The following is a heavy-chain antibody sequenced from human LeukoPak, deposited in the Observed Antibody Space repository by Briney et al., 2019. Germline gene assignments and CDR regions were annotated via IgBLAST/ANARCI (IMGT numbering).Heavy chain of an antibody. Sequence: SVKASCKASGGTFSSYTISWVRQAPGQGLEWMGRIIPILGIANYAQKFQGRVTITADKSTSTAYMELSSLRSEDTAVYYCAVLVGYSYGSVPTSTNWFDPWGQGTLVTVSS. J-gene: IGHJ5*02. CDR2: IIPILGIA. CDR1: GGTFSSYT. V-gene: IGHV1-69*02. CDR3: AVLVGYSYGSVPTSTNWFDP. D-gene: IGHD5-18*01.